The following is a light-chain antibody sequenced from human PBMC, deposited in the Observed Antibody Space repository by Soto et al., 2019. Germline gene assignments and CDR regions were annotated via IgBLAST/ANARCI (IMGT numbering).Light chain of an antibody. CDR2: EVS. J-gene: IGLJ1*01. CDR1: SSDVGGYKY. CDR3: SSYAGSKGV. Sequence: QSALTQPPSASGSPGQSVTISCTGTSSDVGGYKYVSWYQQHPGKAPKLMIYEVSKRPSGVPDRFSGSKSGNTASLTVSGLQAEDEADYYCSSYAGSKGVFGTGTKVTVL. V-gene: IGLV2-8*01.